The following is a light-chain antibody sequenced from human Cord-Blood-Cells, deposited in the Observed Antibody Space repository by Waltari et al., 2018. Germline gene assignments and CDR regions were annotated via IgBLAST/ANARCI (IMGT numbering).Light chain of an antibody. CDR1: SSDVGGYNY. Sequence: QSALTQPPSASGSPGQSVTISCTGTSSDVGGYNYVSWYQQHPGKAPQLMIYEVSKRPSGVPDRFAGSKHGNTSSLTVSGLQAEDEADYYCSSYAGSNKLVFGGGTKLTVL. J-gene: IGLJ3*02. CDR3: SSYAGSNKLV. CDR2: EVS. V-gene: IGLV2-8*01.